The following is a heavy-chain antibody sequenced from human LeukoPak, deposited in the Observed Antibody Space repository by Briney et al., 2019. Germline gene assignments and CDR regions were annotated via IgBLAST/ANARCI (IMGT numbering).Heavy chain of an antibody. J-gene: IGHJ4*02. Sequence: ASVKVSCKASGYTFSNYVLTWVRQAPGQGLEWMGMISTYTGNSNYAQKFQDRVTMTTDTSTSTAYMELRNLSSDDTAVYYCARTMTTGTTHGELDFWGQGTLVTVSS. CDR2: ISTYTGNS. CDR3: ARTMTTGTTHGELDF. V-gene: IGHV1-18*01. D-gene: IGHD4-17*01. CDR1: GYTFSNYV.